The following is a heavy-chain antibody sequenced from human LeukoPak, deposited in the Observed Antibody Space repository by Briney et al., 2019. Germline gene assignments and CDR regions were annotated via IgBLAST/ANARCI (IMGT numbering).Heavy chain of an antibody. V-gene: IGHV3-64D*09. J-gene: IGHJ4*02. CDR2: ISSNGVTT. Sequence: GGSLRLSCSASGLTFSSHALNWVRQAPGKGLEYVSAISSNGVTTYYADSVKGRFTISRDNSENTLYLQMSSLRAEDTAVYYCVTRMTTVVSPGYWGQGTLVTVSS. CDR3: VTRMTTVVSPGY. D-gene: IGHD4-23*01. CDR1: GLTFSSHA.